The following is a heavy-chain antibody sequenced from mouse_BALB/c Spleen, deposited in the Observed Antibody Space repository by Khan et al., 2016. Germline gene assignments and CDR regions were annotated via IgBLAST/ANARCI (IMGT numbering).Heavy chain of an antibody. CDR1: GYSITSDYA. CDR3: ARRATFFDY. J-gene: IGHJ2*01. V-gene: IGHV3-2*02. CDR2: ISYSGST. D-gene: IGHD3-1*01. Sequence: EVQLQESGPGLVKPSQSLSLTCTVTGYSITSDYAWNWIRQFPGNKLEWMGDISYSGSTSYNPSSKSRISITRDTSTNQFFLQLNSVTTEDTATYYGARRATFFDYWGQGTTLTVSS.